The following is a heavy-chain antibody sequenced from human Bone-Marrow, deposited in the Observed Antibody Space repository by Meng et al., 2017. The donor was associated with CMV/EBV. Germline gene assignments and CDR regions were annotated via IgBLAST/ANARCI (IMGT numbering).Heavy chain of an antibody. CDR3: GRDDYGSPPYYYGMDV. CDR2: IIPIFGTA. D-gene: IGHD4/OR15-4a*01. V-gene: IGHV1-69*05. J-gene: IGHJ6*02. CDR1: GGTFSSYA. Sequence: SVKVSCKASGGTFSSYAISWVRQAPGQGLEWMGGIIPIFGTASYAQKFQGRVTITTDESTSTAYMELSSLRSEDTAVYYCGRDDYGSPPYYYGMDVWGQGTTVTVSS.